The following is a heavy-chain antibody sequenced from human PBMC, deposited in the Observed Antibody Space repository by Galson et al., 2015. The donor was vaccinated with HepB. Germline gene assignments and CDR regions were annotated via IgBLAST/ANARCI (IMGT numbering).Heavy chain of an antibody. V-gene: IGHV4-59*01. J-gene: IGHJ6*02. CDR1: GGSISSYY. Sequence: SETLSLTCTVSGGSISSYYWSWIRQPPGKGLEWIGYIYYSGSTNYNPSLKSRVTISVDTSKNQFSLKLSSVTAADTAVYYCARGSITMVRGVNSLGMDVWGQGTTVTVSS. CDR3: ARGSITMVRGVNSLGMDV. CDR2: IYYSGST. D-gene: IGHD3-10*01.